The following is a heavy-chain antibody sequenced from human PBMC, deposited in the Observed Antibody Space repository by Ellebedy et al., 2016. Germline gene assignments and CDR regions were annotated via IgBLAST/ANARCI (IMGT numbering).Heavy chain of an antibody. CDR3: AREGTTGTTGGESDAFDI. V-gene: IGHV1-2*02. D-gene: IGHD1-1*01. CDR2: INPNSGGT. CDR1: GYTFTSYY. Sequence: ASVKVSXXASGYTFTSYYMHWVRQAPGQGLEWMGWINPNSGGTNYAQKFQGRVTMTRDTSISTAYMELRRLRSDDTAVYYCAREGTTGTTGGESDAFDIWGQGTMVTVSS. J-gene: IGHJ3*02.